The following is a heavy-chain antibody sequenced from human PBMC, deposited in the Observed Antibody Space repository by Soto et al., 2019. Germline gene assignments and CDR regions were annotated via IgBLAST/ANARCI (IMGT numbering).Heavy chain of an antibody. V-gene: IGHV4-31*03. CDR3: ARVYCSGGSCYYFDY. D-gene: IGHD2-15*01. Sequence: PSETLSLTCTVSGGSISSGVYYWSWIRQHPGKGLEWIGYIYYSGSTYYNPSLKSRVTISVDTSKNQFSLKLSSVTAADTAVYYCARVYCSGGSCYYFDYWGQGTLVTVSS. CDR2: IYYSGST. J-gene: IGHJ4*02. CDR1: GGSISSGVYY.